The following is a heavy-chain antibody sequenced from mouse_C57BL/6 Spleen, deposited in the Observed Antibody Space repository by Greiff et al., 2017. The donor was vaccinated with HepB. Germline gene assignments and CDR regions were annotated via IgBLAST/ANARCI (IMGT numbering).Heavy chain of an antibody. V-gene: IGHV1-19*01. CDR3: AREGTMVTTWGDY. D-gene: IGHD2-2*01. CDR2: INPYNGGT. J-gene: IGHJ2*01. CDR1: GYTFTDYY. Sequence: VQLQQSGPVLVKPGASVKMSCKASGYTFTDYYMNWVQQSHGKSLEWIGVINPYNGGTSYNQKFKGKATLTVDKSSSTAYMELNSLTSEDSAVYYCAREGTMVTTWGDYWGQGTTLTVSS.